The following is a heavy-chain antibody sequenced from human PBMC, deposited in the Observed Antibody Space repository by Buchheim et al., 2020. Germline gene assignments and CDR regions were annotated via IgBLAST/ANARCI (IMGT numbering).Heavy chain of an antibody. CDR1: GASITSTDYY. CDR2: IHSSGNT. J-gene: IGHJ5*01. V-gene: IGHV4-39*01. Sequence: QVQLQESGPGLAKPSETLSLTCSVSGASITSTDYYWGWIRQPPGKGLEWIGSIHSSGNTSYSPSLKSRVTISVDTSKNQFSLNLNSVTVTDTAVYFCASAPVVGTWLDSWGQGTL. CDR3: ASAPVVGTWLDS.